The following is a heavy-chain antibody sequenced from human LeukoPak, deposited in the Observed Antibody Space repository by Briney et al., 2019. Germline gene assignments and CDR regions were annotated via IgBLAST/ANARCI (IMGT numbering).Heavy chain of an antibody. D-gene: IGHD4-17*01. V-gene: IGHV4-59*01. J-gene: IGHJ2*01. CDR1: GGAFSSYY. CDR3: ARDPPLDYGDYYGSRYFDL. Sequence: SETLTLTCTVSGGAFSSYYWSWIRQPPGKGLEWIGYINYGGSTNYTPSLKSRFTISVDTSKNQFSLKLSSVTAADTAVYYCARDPPLDYGDYYGSRYFDLWGRGTLVTVSS. CDR2: INYGGST.